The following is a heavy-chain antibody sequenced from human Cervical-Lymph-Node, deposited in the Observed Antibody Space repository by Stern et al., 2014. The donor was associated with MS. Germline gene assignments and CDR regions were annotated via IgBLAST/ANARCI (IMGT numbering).Heavy chain of an antibody. Sequence: QVQLVESGAEVKQPGASVKVSCKTSGYSFTRYDIHWVRQAPGQGLEWMGLIVPGVGSTTYAQTWQGRVSMTRDTSATTVYMELRSLRSEDTAVYYCARSGLGGAVGSWGQGTLVTVSA. CDR1: GYSFTRYD. CDR2: IVPGVGST. CDR3: ARSGLGGAVGS. J-gene: IGHJ5*02. V-gene: IGHV1-46*04. D-gene: IGHD3-10*01.